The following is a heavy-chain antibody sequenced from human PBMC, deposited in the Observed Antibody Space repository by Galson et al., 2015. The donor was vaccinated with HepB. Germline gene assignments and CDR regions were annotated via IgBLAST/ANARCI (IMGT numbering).Heavy chain of an antibody. V-gene: IGHV3-23*01. CDR3: AKAGTYYYDSSGYYFYYFDC. CDR2: ISGSGGST. Sequence: SLRLSCAASGFTFSSYAMSWVRQAPGKGLEWVSAISGSGGSTYYADSVKGRFTISRDNSKNTLYLQMNSLRAEDTAVYYCAKAGTYYYDSSGYYFYYFDCWGQGTLVTVSS. J-gene: IGHJ4*02. CDR1: GFTFSSYA. D-gene: IGHD3-22*01.